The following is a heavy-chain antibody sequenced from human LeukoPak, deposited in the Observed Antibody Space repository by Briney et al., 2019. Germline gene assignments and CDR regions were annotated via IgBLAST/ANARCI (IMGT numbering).Heavy chain of an antibody. CDR3: ARTRYYYNSRSYGAPYYFDY. CDR1: GGSIRSSTDY. D-gene: IGHD3-10*01. Sequence: SETLSLTCTVSGGSIRSSTDYWGWIRQPPGKELEWIGSIYYSGSTYYNPSLKSRVTLSVDTSKNQFSVKLSSVTAADTAVYYCARTRYYYNSRSYGAPYYFDYWGQGTLVTVSS. CDR2: IYYSGST. V-gene: IGHV4-39*01. J-gene: IGHJ4*02.